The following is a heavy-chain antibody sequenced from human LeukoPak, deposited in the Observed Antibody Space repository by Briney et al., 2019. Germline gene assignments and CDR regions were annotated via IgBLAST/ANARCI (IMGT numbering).Heavy chain of an antibody. V-gene: IGHV1-18*01. Sequence: PVKVSCKASVYTFICYGISTVRQAPGHGPERVGWSSAYTGATNYTKKFQGRVTMPTDTSTCTPSKVLGSLRSDATAASYCGRTVGATGAFDVWGEGTMVTVSS. CDR2: SSAYTGAT. J-gene: IGHJ3*01. D-gene: IGHD1-26*01. CDR1: VYTFICYG. CDR3: GRTVGATGAFDV.